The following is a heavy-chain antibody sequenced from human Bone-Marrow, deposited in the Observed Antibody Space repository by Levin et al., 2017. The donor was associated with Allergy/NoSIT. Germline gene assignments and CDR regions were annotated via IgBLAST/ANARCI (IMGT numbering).Heavy chain of an antibody. CDR1: GFTFSSYA. CDR3: ARDHEYCSGGSCYWYFDY. J-gene: IGHJ4*02. CDR2: ISYDGTNK. V-gene: IGHV3-30-3*01. Sequence: SGGSLRLSCAASGFTFSSYAMHWVRQAPGKGLEWVAVISYDGTNKYYADSVKGRFTISRDNSKNTLYLQMNSLRAEDTAVYYCARDHEYCSGGSCYWYFDYWGQGTLVTVSS. D-gene: IGHD2-15*01.